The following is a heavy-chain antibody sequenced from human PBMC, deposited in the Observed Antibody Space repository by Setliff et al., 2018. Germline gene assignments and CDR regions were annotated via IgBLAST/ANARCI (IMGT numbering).Heavy chain of an antibody. Sequence: APVKVSCKASRGTFSSYGITWVRQAPGQGLEWMGGIIPIFGTTDYAQKFQGRVTITTDESTSTAYMEMSSLRSEDTAVYYCARERGDIVSTTSYYYYMDVWGKGTTVTVSS. CDR2: IIPIFGTT. D-gene: IGHD5-12*01. CDR1: RGTFSSYG. V-gene: IGHV1-69*05. CDR3: ARERGDIVSTTSYYYYMDV. J-gene: IGHJ6*03.